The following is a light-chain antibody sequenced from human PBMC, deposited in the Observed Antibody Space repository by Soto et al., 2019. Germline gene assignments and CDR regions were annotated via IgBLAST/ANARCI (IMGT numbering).Light chain of an antibody. CDR1: SSDVGSYYP. J-gene: IGLJ1*01. V-gene: IGLV2-23*02. Sequence: QSVLTQPASMSGSPGQSITIPCTGTSSDVGSYYPVSWFQQHPGKAPKLIIYEVNKRPSGVSDRFSGSKSGNTASLTISGLQAADEAEYYCCSYAGDTTFFVFGTGTKLTVL. CDR2: EVN. CDR3: CSYAGDTTFFV.